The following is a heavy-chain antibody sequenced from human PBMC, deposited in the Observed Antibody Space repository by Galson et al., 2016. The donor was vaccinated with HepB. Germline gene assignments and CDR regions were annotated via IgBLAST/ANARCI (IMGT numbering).Heavy chain of an antibody. CDR2: IFSGDAT. Sequence: SLRLSCAASGFSVSGKYMSWARHAPGKGLEWVSAIFSGDATYYRDSVKGRFTISRDKSKNTLYLQMNNLRAEDTAIYYCEGYSDPFDIWSQGTMVTVSS. J-gene: IGHJ3*02. CDR1: GFSVSGKY. CDR3: EGYSDPFDI. D-gene: IGHD3-22*01. V-gene: IGHV3-53*01.